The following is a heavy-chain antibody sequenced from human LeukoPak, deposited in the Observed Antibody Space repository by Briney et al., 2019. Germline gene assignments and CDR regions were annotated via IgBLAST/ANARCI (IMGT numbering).Heavy chain of an antibody. Sequence: PSETLSLTCTVSGGSISSHYWSWIRQPPGKGLEWIGYINYSGSTNYNPSLKSRVTISVDTSKNQFSLKLSSVTAADTAVYYCARGHLPAADYWGQGTLVTVSS. D-gene: IGHD2-2*01. CDR1: GGSISSHY. J-gene: IGHJ4*02. V-gene: IGHV4-59*11. CDR3: ARGHLPAADY. CDR2: INYSGST.